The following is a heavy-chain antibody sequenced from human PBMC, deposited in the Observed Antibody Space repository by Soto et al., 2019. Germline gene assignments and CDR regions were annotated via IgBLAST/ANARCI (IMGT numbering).Heavy chain of an antibody. CDR2: ISGSGGGT. Sequence: GGSLRLSCAASGFTFSAYAIMWVRQAPGQGLEWVSTISGSGGGTFYSDSVKGRFTISRDNSKNTVSLQMDSLRAEDTALYYCAKVAARFGDRYYLMEVRAKGTTVTGSS. V-gene: IGHV3-23*01. CDR1: GFTFSAYA. D-gene: IGHD3-3*01. CDR3: AKVAARFGDRYYLMEV. J-gene: IGHJ6*03.